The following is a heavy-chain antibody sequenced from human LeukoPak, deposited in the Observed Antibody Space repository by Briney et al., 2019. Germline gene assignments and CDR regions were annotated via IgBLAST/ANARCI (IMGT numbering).Heavy chain of an antibody. CDR1: GGTFSSYA. V-gene: IGHV1-69*06. CDR3: ARGGQYKPLNWFDP. Sequence: ASVKVSGKASGGTFSSYAISWVRQAPGQGLEWMGGIIPIFGTANYAQKFQGRVTITADKSTSTAYMELSSLRSEDTAVYYCARGGQYKPLNWFDPWGQGTLVTVSS. CDR2: IIPIFGTA. D-gene: IGHD2-2*01. J-gene: IGHJ5*02.